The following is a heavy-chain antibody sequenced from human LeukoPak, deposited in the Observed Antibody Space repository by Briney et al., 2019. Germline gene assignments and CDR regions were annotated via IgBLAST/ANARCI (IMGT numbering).Heavy chain of an antibody. CDR2: IYHSRST. V-gene: IGHV4-30-2*01. CDR3: ARGVRGWLQAVFFDY. J-gene: IGHJ4*02. D-gene: IGHD5-24*01. Sequence: SETLSLTCAVSGGSISSGGYSWSWIRQPPGKGLEWIGYIYHSRSTYYNPSLKSRVTISVDRSKNQFSLKLSSVTAADTAVYYCARGVRGWLQAVFFDYWGQGTLVTVSS. CDR1: GGSISSGGYS.